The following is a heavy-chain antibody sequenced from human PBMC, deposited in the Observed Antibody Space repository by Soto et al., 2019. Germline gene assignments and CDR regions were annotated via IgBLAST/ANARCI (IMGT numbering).Heavy chain of an antibody. J-gene: IGHJ3*02. D-gene: IGHD3-22*01. CDR3: ASNGGYYYDSSGYGRAFDI. CDR1: GFTFSDYY. CDR2: ISSSSSYT. Sequence: GGSLRLSCAASGFTFSDYYMSWIRQAPGKGLEWVSYISSSSSYTNYADSVKGRFTISRDNAKNSLYLQMNSLRAEDTAVYYCASNGGYYYDSSGYGRAFDIWGQGTMVTVSS. V-gene: IGHV3-11*06.